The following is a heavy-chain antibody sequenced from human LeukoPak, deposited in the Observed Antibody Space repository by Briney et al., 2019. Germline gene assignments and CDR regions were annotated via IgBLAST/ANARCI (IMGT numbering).Heavy chain of an antibody. CDR2: VRGSGGDI. CDR1: GFTFSNFA. D-gene: IGHD5-24*01. CDR3: ASSTYNYDYALDV. Sequence: GGSLRLSCAASGFTFSNFAMSWVRQAPGKGLEWVSGVRGSGGDIYYADSVKGRFTVSRDNSKYTLYLQMNSLRVEDTAVYYCASSTYNYDYALDVWGQGTTVTVSS. J-gene: IGHJ6*02. V-gene: IGHV3-23*01.